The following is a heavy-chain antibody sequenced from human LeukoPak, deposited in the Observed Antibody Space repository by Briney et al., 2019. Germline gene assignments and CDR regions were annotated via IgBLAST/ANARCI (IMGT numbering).Heavy chain of an antibody. CDR2: ISGPDNYV. J-gene: IGHJ4*02. CDR3: AKDRLSAIAVAGSSGFDF. V-gene: IGHV3-21*01. Sequence: GGSLRLSCAASGFTFSSYSIHWVRQAPGKGLEWVSSISGPDNYVYYADTVTGRYAISRDNAKNSVYLQMNSLRAEDTAVYYCAKDRLSAIAVAGSSGFDFWGQGTLVTVSS. D-gene: IGHD6-19*01. CDR1: GFTFSSYS.